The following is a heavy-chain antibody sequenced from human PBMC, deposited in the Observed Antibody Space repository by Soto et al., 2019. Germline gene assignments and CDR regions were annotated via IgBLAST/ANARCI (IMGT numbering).Heavy chain of an antibody. Sequence: PGGSLRLSCAASGFTFSSYAMSWVRQAPGKGLEWVSAISGSGGSTYYADSVKGRFTISRDNSKNTLYLQMNSLRAEDTAVYYCANYYYDSSGYYPPYYGMDVWGQGTTVTVSS. J-gene: IGHJ6*02. V-gene: IGHV3-23*01. CDR2: ISGSGGST. CDR1: GFTFSSYA. D-gene: IGHD3-22*01. CDR3: ANYYYDSSGYYPPYYGMDV.